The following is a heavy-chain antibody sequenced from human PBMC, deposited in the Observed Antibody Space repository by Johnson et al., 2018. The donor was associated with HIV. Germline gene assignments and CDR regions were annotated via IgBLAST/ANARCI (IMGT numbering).Heavy chain of an antibody. CDR2: ISWNSGSI. Sequence: VQLVESGGGLVQPGGSLRLSCAASGFSVSSNYMSWVRQSPGKGLEWVSGISWNSGSIGYADSVKGRFTISRDNAKNTLYLQMNSLRAEDTAVYYCASGYYDSSGYYPDAFDIWGQGTMVTVSS. V-gene: IGHV3-66*02. J-gene: IGHJ3*02. D-gene: IGHD3-22*01. CDR3: ASGYYDSSGYYPDAFDI. CDR1: GFSVSSNY.